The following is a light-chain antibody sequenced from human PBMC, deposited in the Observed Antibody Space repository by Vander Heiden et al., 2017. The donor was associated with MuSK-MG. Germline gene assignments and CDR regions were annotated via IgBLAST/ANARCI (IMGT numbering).Light chain of an antibody. CDR3: QSAYSSGTYPV. Sequence: SDLTQPPSVSVSPGQTDSNTCSGAAYPKQYAYWYQQKPGKAPVLVIYEDSERPSGSPERFSGSSSGKTVTLTISGGQAEDEADYYCQSAYSSGTYPVFGGGTKLTVL. CDR2: EDS. V-gene: IGLV3-25*03. CDR1: AYPKQY. J-gene: IGLJ3*02.